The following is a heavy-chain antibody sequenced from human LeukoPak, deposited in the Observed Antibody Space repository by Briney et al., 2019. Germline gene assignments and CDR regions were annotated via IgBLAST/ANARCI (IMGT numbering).Heavy chain of an antibody. CDR1: GFTVSSNY. CDR3: ARGSTYYYDSSGSDY. J-gene: IGHJ4*02. V-gene: IGHV4-34*01. CDR2: INHSGST. D-gene: IGHD3-22*01. Sequence: GSLRLSCAASGFTVSSNYMSWVRQPPGKGLEWIGEINHSGSTNYNPSLKSRVTISVDTSKNQFSLKLSSVTAADTAVYYCARGSTYYYDSSGSDYWGQGTLVTVSS.